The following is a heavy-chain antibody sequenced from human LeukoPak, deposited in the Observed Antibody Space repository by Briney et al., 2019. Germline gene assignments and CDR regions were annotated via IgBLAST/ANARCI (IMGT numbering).Heavy chain of an antibody. CDR1: GLTLSGYT. J-gene: IGHJ4*02. D-gene: IGHD3-10*01. Sequence: GGSLRLSCAASGLTLSGYTMNWVRQAPGQGLEWIAYVGTGDSGVSYADSVKGRFTVSRDNAKLYLQMNRLRADDTAFYYCATDPWFPARDGFDHWGPGTLVTVSS. CDR2: VGTGDSGV. V-gene: IGHV3-48*04. CDR3: ATDPWFPARDGFDH.